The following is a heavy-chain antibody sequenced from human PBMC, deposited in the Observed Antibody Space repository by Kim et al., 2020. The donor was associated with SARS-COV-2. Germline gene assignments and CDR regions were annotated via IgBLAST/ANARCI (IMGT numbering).Heavy chain of an antibody. D-gene: IGHD3-3*01. J-gene: IGHJ6*02. Sequence: PVKGRFTISRDNSKNTLYLQMNSLRAEDTAVYYCARSITIFDYYYGMDVWGQGTTVTVSS. V-gene: IGHV3-30*07. CDR3: ARSITIFDYYYGMDV.